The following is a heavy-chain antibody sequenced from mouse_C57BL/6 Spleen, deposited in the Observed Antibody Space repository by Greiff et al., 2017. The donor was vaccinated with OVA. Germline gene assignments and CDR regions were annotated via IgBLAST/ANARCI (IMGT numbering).Heavy chain of an antibody. V-gene: IGHV1-19*01. CDR1: GYTFTDYY. Sequence: EVQLQQSGPVLVKPGASVKMSCKASGYTFTDYYMNWVKQSHGKSLEWIGVINPYNGGTSYNQKFKGKATLTVDQSSSTAYMELNSLTSEDSAVYYCARLGTTVVATADYWGQGTTLTVSS. D-gene: IGHD1-1*01. CDR2: INPYNGGT. CDR3: ARLGTTVVATADY. J-gene: IGHJ2*01.